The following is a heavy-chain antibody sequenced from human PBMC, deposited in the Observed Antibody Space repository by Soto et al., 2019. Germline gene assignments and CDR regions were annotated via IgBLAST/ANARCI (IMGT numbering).Heavy chain of an antibody. CDR1: WFSLSTSGMC. CDR2: IDWDDDK. CDR3: AREPLLSYGDYGVGFDP. Sequence: ESGPTLVNPTQTLTLTCTFSWFSLSTSGMCVSWIRQPPGKALEWLARIDWDDDKYYSTSLKTRLTISKDTSKNQVVLTMTNMDPVDTATYYCAREPLLSYGDYGVGFDPWGQGTLVTVSS. V-gene: IGHV2-70*11. J-gene: IGHJ5*02. D-gene: IGHD4-17*01.